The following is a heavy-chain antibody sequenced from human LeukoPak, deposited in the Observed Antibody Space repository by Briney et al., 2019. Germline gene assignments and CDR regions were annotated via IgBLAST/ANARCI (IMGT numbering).Heavy chain of an antibody. Sequence: GGSLRLSCAASGFSFSNSDMNWFRQAPGEVPHWVANINYNGLSTSYADSVKGRFTIARDNAKNSLYLQMNSLRAEDTALYYCAKSRYSSSWPLIDYWGQGTLVTVSS. V-gene: IGHV3-23*01. CDR2: INYNGLST. CDR3: AKSRYSSSWPLIDY. J-gene: IGHJ4*02. D-gene: IGHD6-13*01. CDR1: GFSFSNSD.